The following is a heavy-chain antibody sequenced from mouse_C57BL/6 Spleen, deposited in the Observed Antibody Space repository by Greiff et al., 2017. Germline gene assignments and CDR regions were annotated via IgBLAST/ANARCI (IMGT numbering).Heavy chain of an antibody. CDR1: GYTFTSYW. J-gene: IGHJ4*01. V-gene: IGHV1-69*01. CDR2: IDPSDSYT. CDR3: ARRGNLLRGAMDY. D-gene: IGHD2-1*01. Sequence: QVQLQQSGAELVMPGASVKLSCKASGYTFTSYWMHWVKQRPGQGLEWIGEIDPSDSYTNYNQKFKGKSTLTVDKSSSTAYMQLSSLTSEDSAVYYCARRGNLLRGAMDYWGQGTSVTVSS.